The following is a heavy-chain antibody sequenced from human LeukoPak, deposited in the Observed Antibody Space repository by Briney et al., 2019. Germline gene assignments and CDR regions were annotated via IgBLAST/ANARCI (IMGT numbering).Heavy chain of an antibody. V-gene: IGHV3-7*01. D-gene: IGHD5-24*01. CDR1: GFTFSSYW. CDR2: IKQDGSEK. J-gene: IGHJ4*02. CDR3: ARVSRDGYNGFDC. Sequence: GGSLRLSCAASGFTFSSYWMSWVRQAPGKGLEWVANIKQDGSEKYYVDSVKGRFTISRDNAKNSLYLQMNSLRAEDTAVYYCARVSRDGYNGFDCWGQGTLVTVSS.